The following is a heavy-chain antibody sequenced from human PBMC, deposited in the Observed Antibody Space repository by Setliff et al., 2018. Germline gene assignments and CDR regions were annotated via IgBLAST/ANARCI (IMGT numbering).Heavy chain of an antibody. D-gene: IGHD3-22*01. CDR2: IIPVLDIT. CDR3: ARHPPPPNYFDIGALDS. J-gene: IGHJ4*02. Sequence: SVKVSCKASGGPLNSYSFSWVRQAPGQGLEWMGRIIPVLDITRYSQKFQGRVKITADKSTGIIYMELTSLRSDDTAVYYCARHPPPPNYFDIGALDSWGQGTLVTVSS. CDR1: GGPLNSYS. V-gene: IGHV1-69*02.